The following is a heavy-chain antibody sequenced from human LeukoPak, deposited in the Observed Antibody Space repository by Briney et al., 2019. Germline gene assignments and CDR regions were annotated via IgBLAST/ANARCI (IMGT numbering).Heavy chain of an antibody. Sequence: GGSLRLSCVASGFTFSIYSMNWVRQAPGKGLEWVSYISKNSDDIYNADSVRGRFTISRDNAKNSLYLQMNSLRAEDTAVYYCARVRPGYYFGYWGQGILVTVYS. CDR2: ISKNSDDI. V-gene: IGHV3-21*05. CDR3: ARVRPGYYFGY. J-gene: IGHJ4*02. CDR1: GFTFSIYS.